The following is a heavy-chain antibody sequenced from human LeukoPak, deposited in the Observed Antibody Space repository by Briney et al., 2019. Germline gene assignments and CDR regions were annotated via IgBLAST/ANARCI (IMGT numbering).Heavy chain of an antibody. CDR2: ISGSGGST. J-gene: IGHJ4*02. CDR3: AKGVVVIAIVTPFDY. Sequence: GGSLRLSCAASGFTFSSYAMNWVRQAPGKGLEWVSAISGSGGSTFYADSVKDRFTISRDNSKNTLFLQMNYLRAEDTAVYYCAKGVVVIAIVTPFDYWGQGTLVTVSS. CDR1: GFTFSSYA. V-gene: IGHV3-23*01. D-gene: IGHD2-21*01.